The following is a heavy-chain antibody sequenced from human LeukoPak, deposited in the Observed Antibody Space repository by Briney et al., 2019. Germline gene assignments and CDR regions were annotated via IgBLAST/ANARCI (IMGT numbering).Heavy chain of an antibody. Sequence: SGGSLRLSCAASGFTFSSYGMHWVRQAPGRGLEWVAFIQYDGSNKYYADSVKGRFTISRDNAKNSLYLQMNSLRAEDTAVYYCARDVPAARRSAFDIWGQGTMVTVSS. CDR1: GFTFSSYG. D-gene: IGHD2-2*01. CDR2: IQYDGSNK. CDR3: ARDVPAARRSAFDI. V-gene: IGHV3-30*02. J-gene: IGHJ3*02.